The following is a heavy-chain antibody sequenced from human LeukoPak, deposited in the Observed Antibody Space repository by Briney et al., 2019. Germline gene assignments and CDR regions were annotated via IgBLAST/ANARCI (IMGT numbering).Heavy chain of an antibody. CDR2: IYYSGST. CDR1: GGSISSGGYY. CDR3: AREGRQLGYCSGGSCYANWFDP. D-gene: IGHD2-15*01. V-gene: IGHV4-31*03. Sequence: SQTLSLTCTVSGGSISSGGYYWSWIRQHPGKGLEWIGYIYYSGSTYYNPSRKSRVTISVDTSKNQFSLKLSSVTAADTVVYYCAREGRQLGYCSGGSCYANWFDPWGQGTLVTVSS. J-gene: IGHJ5*02.